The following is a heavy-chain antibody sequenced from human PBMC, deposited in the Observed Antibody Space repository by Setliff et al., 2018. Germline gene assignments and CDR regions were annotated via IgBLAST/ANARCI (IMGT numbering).Heavy chain of an antibody. CDR2: XXXXXXX. V-gene: IGHV4-39*01. Sequence: SETLSLTCSVSGASVSSNDYFWAWIRQPPRERLHWIGXXXXXXXXXYNXXLRDRVTISADSSKDELSLSLQSVTAADSAVYYCARLKVGNNWPDYWGQGTLVTVSS. CDR1: GASVSSNDYF. D-gene: IGHD1-1*01. J-gene: IGHJ4*02. CDR3: ARLKVGNNWPDY.